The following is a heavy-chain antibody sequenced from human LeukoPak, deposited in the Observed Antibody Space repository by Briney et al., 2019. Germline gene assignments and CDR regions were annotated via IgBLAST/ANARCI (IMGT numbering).Heavy chain of an antibody. D-gene: IGHD3-22*01. J-gene: IGHJ4*02. CDR3: ARTMIVVVRGPFDY. Sequence: GGSLRLSCAASGFTFSSYEMNWVRQAPGKGLEWVSYISSSGSTIYYADSVKGRFTISRDNAKNSLYLQMNRLRAEDTAVYYCARTMIVVVRGPFDYWGQGTLVTVSS. V-gene: IGHV3-48*03. CDR1: GFTFSSYE. CDR2: ISSSGSTI.